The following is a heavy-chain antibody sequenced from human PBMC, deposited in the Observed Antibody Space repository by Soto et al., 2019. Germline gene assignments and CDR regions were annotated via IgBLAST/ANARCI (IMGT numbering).Heavy chain of an antibody. D-gene: IGHD6-13*01. Sequence: EVQLVESGGGLVQPGGSLRLSCAASGFTFSSYWMHWVRQAPGKGLVWVSRITSDGSSTGYADSVKGRFTISRDNTKNTLYLQMNSLRAEDTAVYFCARGGSSSGFRGLEYWGQGALVTVSS. CDR3: ARGGSSSGFRGLEY. CDR2: ITSDGSST. V-gene: IGHV3-74*01. J-gene: IGHJ4*02. CDR1: GFTFSSYW.